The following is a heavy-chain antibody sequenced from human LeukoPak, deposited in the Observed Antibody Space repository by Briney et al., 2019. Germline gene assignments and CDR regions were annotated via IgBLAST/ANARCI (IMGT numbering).Heavy chain of an antibody. Sequence: SETLSLTCAVYGGSFSGYYWSWIRQPPGKGLEWIGEINHSGSTNYNPSLEGRVTISVDESKTQLSLRLESVTAADTAVYYCARGTITTVTDSWGPGTLVTVSS. D-gene: IGHD4-17*01. CDR3: ARGTITTVTDS. V-gene: IGHV4-34*01. J-gene: IGHJ4*02. CDR1: GGSFSGYY. CDR2: INHSGST.